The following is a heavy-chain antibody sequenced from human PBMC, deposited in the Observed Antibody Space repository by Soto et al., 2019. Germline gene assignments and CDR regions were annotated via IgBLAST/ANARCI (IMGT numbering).Heavy chain of an antibody. CDR3: ARSSGHYRPFDS. V-gene: IGHV3-48*03. CDR1: GFTFSSYE. CDR2: ITSRSDTI. J-gene: IGHJ4*02. Sequence: GGSLRLSCAASGFTFSSYEMNWVRQAPGKGLEWVSHITSRSDTIYYADSVKGRFAISRDNAESSLYLQMNSLRAEDTAVYYCARSSGHYRPFDSWGQGTLVTVSS. D-gene: IGHD3-22*01.